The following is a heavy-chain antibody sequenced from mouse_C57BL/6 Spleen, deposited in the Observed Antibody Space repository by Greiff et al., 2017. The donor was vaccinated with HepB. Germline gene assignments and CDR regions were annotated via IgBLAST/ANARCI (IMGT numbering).Heavy chain of an antibody. J-gene: IGHJ2*01. CDR2: INYDGSST. Sequence: EVQRVESAGGLVQPGSSMKLSCTASGFTFSDYYMAWVRQVPEKGLEWVANINYDGSSTYYLDSLKSRFIISRDNAKNILYLQMSSLKSEDTATYYCARTGYGGGFDYWGQGTTLTVSS. D-gene: IGHD1-1*02. V-gene: IGHV5-16*01. CDR1: GFTFSDYY. CDR3: ARTGYGGGFDY.